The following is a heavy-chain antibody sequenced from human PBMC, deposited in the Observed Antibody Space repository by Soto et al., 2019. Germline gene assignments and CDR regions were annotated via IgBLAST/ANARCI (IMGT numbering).Heavy chain of an antibody. CDR3: ARDYAGASNFDY. Sequence: TGGSLRLSCAASGFNFSSYGMHWVRQAPGKGLEWVAVIWYDGSNKYYADSVKGRFTISRDNSKNTLYLQMNSLRAEDTAVYYCARDYAGASNFDYWGQGTLVTVSS. CDR2: IWYDGSNK. D-gene: IGHD1-26*01. J-gene: IGHJ4*02. V-gene: IGHV3-33*01. CDR1: GFNFSSYG.